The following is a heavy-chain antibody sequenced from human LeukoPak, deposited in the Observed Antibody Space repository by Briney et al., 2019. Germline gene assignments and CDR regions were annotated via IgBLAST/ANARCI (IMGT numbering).Heavy chain of an antibody. V-gene: IGHV3-7*04. J-gene: IGHJ3*02. CDR3: ARGRAIDI. Sequence: GGSLRLSCVASGFTFTNNWMTWVRQAPGKGLEWVANIKQDDSEKYYVDSVKGRFTISRDNGKNSVYLQMDSLRAEDTAVYYCARGRAIDIWGRGTMVTVSS. CDR2: IKQDDSEK. CDR1: GFTFTNNW.